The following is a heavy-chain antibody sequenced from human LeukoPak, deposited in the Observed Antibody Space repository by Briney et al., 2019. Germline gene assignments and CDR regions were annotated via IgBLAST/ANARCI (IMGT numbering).Heavy chain of an antibody. CDR1: GLTVGSNY. V-gene: IGHV3-66*01. CDR2: IYSRGDT. D-gene: IGHD1/OR15-1a*01. Sequence: PGGSLRLSCAASGLTVGSNYMSWVRQAPGKGLEWVSVIYSRGDTYYADSVKGRFTISRDSSKNTLFLQMNSLRAEDTAVYYCARSNCNSCYLGVWYFFDYWGQGTVVTVSS. CDR3: ARSNCNSCYLGVWYFFDY. J-gene: IGHJ4*02.